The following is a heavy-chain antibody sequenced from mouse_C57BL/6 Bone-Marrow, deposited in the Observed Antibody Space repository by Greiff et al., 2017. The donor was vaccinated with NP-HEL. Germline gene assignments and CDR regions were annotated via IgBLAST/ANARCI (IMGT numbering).Heavy chain of an antibody. Sequence: QVQLQQSGAELARPGASVKLSCKASGYTFTSYGISWVKQRTGQGLEWIGEIYPRSGNTYYNEKFKGKATLTADKSSSTAYMELRILTSEDSAVYFCASEGNYAMDYWGQGTSVTVSS. CDR2: IYPRSGNT. J-gene: IGHJ4*01. CDR3: ASEGNYAMDY. V-gene: IGHV1-81*01. D-gene: IGHD2-14*01. CDR1: GYTFTSYG.